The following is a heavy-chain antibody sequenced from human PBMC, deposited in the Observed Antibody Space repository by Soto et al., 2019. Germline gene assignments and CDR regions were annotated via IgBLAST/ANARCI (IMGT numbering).Heavy chain of an antibody. D-gene: IGHD6-13*01. J-gene: IGHJ5*02. Sequence: QVTVKESGPVLVKPTETLTLTCTVSGFSLSNAGLGVSWIRQPPGKALEWLAHIFSNDEKSYSTSLKSRLTTSXDXXKIQVVLTMTNMDPVDTATYYCASTYSTSWYWFDPWGQGTLVTVSS. CDR3: ASTYSTSWYWFDP. CDR1: GFSLSNAGLG. CDR2: IFSNDEK. V-gene: IGHV2-26*04.